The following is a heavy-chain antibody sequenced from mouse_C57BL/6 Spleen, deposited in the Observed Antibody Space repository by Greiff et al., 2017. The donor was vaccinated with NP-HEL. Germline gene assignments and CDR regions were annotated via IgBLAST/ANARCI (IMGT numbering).Heavy chain of an antibody. CDR3: ASSLYYYGSSYPFAY. CDR2: IYPGSGST. D-gene: IGHD1-1*01. CDR1: GYTFTSYW. J-gene: IGHJ3*01. V-gene: IGHV1-55*01. Sequence: QVQLQQPGAELVKPGASVKMSCKASGYTFTSYWITWVKQRPGQGLEWIGDIYPGSGSTNYNEKFKSKATLTVDTSSSTAYMQLSSLTSEDSAVYYCASSLYYYGSSYPFAYWGQGTLVTVSA.